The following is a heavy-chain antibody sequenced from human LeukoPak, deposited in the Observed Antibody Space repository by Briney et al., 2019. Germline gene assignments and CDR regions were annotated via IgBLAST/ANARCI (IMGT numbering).Heavy chain of an antibody. CDR3: AIDAKGNYDSSGYSFDY. CDR2: ISAYNGNT. CDR1: GYTFTSYG. Sequence: ASVKVSCKASGYTFTSYGISWVRQAPGQGLEWMGWISAYNGNTNYAQKLQGRVAMTTDTSTSTVYMELRSLRSDDTAVYYCAIDAKGNYDSSGYSFDYWGQGTLVTVSS. V-gene: IGHV1-18*01. D-gene: IGHD3-22*01. J-gene: IGHJ4*02.